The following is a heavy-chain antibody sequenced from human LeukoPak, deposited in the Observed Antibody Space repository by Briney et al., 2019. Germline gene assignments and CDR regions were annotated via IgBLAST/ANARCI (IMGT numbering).Heavy chain of an antibody. Sequence: GESLKISCKGSGYSFTSYWIGWVRQMPGKGLEWMGVIYPGDSDTRYSPSFQGQVTISAGKSISTAYLQWSSLKAPDTAMYYCARQEYCSGGSCYTWFDPWGQGTLVTVSS. CDR1: GYSFTSYW. CDR3: ARQEYCSGGSCYTWFDP. D-gene: IGHD2-15*01. J-gene: IGHJ5*02. CDR2: IYPGDSDT. V-gene: IGHV5-51*01.